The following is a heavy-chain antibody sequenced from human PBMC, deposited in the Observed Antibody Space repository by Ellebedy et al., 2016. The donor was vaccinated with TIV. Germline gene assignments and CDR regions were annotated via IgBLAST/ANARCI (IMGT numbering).Heavy chain of an antibody. J-gene: IGHJ5*02. CDR2: INPNSGGT. D-gene: IGHD6-13*01. CDR1: GYTFTGQY. CDR3: ARGRIAAVDRFDP. Sequence: ASVKVSCKASGYTFTGQYLHWVRQVPGQGLEWMAWINPNSGGTNYAQKFQGRVTMTRDTSISTANMELSTLRSDDTAVYYCARGRIAAVDRFDPWGQGTLVTVSS. V-gene: IGHV1-2*02.